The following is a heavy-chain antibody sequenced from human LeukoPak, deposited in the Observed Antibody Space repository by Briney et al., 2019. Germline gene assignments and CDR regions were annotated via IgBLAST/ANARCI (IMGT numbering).Heavy chain of an antibody. J-gene: IGHJ5*02. CDR1: GFTFSSYG. Sequence: GGSLRLSCAASGFTFSSYGMHWVRQAPGKGLEWVAVIWYDGSNKYYADSVKGRFTISRDNSKNTLYLQMNSLRAEDTAVYYCAKDLVVAALNWFDPWGQGTLVTVSS. CDR2: IWYDGSNK. V-gene: IGHV3-30*02. CDR3: AKDLVVAALNWFDP. D-gene: IGHD2-15*01.